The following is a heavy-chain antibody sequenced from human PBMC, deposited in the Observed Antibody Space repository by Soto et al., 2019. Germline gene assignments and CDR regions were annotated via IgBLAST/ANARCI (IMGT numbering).Heavy chain of an antibody. D-gene: IGHD5-18*01. CDR1: GDSVSSNSAA. CDR3: ARDRVRSGYSYGPVDYYYGMDV. J-gene: IGHJ6*02. Sequence: LSLTCAISGDSVSSNSAAWNWIRQSPSRGLEWLGRTYYRSKWYNDYAVSVKSRITINPDTSKNQFSLQLNSVTPKDTAVYYCARDRVRSGYSYGPVDYYYGMDVWGQGTTVTVSS. CDR2: TYYRSKWYN. V-gene: IGHV6-1*01.